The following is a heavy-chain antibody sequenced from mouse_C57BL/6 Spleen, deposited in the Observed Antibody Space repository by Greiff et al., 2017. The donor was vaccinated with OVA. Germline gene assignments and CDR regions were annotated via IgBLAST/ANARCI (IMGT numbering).Heavy chain of an antibody. CDR3: ASERLEYGGYWYFDV. D-gene: IGHD5-1*01. CDR1: GYSITSGYD. J-gene: IGHJ1*03. V-gene: IGHV3-1*01. Sequence: EVKLVESGPGMVKPSQSLSLTCTVTGYSITSGYDWHWIRHFPGNKLEWMGYISYSGSTNYNPSLKSRISITHDTSKNHFFLKLNSVTTEDTATYYCASERLEYGGYWYFDVWGTGTTVTVSS. CDR2: ISYSGST.